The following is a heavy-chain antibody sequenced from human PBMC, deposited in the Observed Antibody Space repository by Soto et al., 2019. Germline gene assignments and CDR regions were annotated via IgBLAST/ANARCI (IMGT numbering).Heavy chain of an antibody. CDR2: IRAFNGDT. Sequence: QVQLVQPGSEVKKPGASVNVSCKAFGYTFTSYGFSWVRQVPGQGLEWLGWIRAFNGDTQYAQTMKGRLNVTTDTSTTTVHMHLRSLTPADTAVYYCTREAGWQRMVPYDWGQGTLVSVS. CDR3: TREAGWQRMVPYD. CDR1: GYTFTSYG. D-gene: IGHD6-25*01. V-gene: IGHV1-18*04. J-gene: IGHJ4*02.